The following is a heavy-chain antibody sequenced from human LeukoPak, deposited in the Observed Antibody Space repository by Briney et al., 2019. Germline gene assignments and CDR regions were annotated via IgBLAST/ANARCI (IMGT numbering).Heavy chain of an antibody. CDR1: GGSNSSYY. D-gene: IGHD3-22*01. CDR2: IYTSGST. V-gene: IGHV4-4*07. Sequence: SETLSLTCTVSGGSNSSYYWSWIRQPAGKGLEWIGRIYTSGSTNYNPSLKSRVTMSVDTSKNQFSLKLSSVTAADTAVYYCARMSYDSSGYLGTFDYWGQGTLVTVSS. CDR3: ARMSYDSSGYLGTFDY. J-gene: IGHJ4*02.